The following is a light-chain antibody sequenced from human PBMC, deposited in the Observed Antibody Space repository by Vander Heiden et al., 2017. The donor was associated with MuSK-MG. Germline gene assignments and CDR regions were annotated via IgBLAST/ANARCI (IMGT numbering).Light chain of an antibody. CDR2: AAS. Sequence: EVVMTQSPATLSVSPGERATLSCTASQSVGSNLAWYQQTPGQAPRRLIYAASTRATGIPARFSGSGSGTEFTLTISSLQSEDFAVYYCQQDCNWPHTFGGGTKVEIK. J-gene: IGKJ4*01. CDR1: QSVGSN. CDR3: QQDCNWPHT. V-gene: IGKV3-15*01.